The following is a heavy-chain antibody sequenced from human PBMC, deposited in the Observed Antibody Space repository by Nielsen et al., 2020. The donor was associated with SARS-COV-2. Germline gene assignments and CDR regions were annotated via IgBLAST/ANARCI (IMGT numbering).Heavy chain of an antibody. V-gene: IGHV1-69*06. J-gene: IGHJ4*02. CDR3: ARQVPTRDGYNWDY. CDR1: EDTFSSYS. Sequence: SVKVSCKASEDTFSSYSISWVRQAPGRGLEWMGGIIPVFDTSNYAQNFQGRVTITADKVTNTTYMELSSLRSEDTAVYYCARQVPTRDGYNWDYWGQGTLVTVSS. D-gene: IGHD5-24*01. CDR2: IIPVFDTS.